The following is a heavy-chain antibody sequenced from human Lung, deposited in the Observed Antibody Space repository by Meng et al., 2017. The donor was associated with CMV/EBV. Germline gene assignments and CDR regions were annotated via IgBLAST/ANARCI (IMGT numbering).Heavy chain of an antibody. V-gene: IGHV3-23*03. CDR2: IYSGDDST. CDR3: AKGKWGGYYYYYGMDV. J-gene: IGHJ6*02. CDR1: GFTFSTFA. D-gene: IGHD1-26*01. Sequence: GESLKISCAASGFTFSTFAMSWVRQAPGKGLQWVSVIYSGDDSTYYADSVKGRFTISRVNSKNMLYLQMNSLRAEDSAVYFCAKGKWGGYYYYYGMDVWGRGTTVTVSS.